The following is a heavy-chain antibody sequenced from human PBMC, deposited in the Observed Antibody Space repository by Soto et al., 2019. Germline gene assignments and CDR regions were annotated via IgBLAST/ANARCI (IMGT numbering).Heavy chain of an antibody. J-gene: IGHJ6*02. CDR2: IDPSDSYT. Sequence: LGESLKISCKGSGYSFTSYWISWVRQMPGKGLEWMGRIDPSDSYTNYSPSFQGHVTISADKSISTAYLQWSSLKASDTAMYYCARPYYYGSGSSDSDYYYYGMDVWGQGTTVTVSS. CDR1: GYSFTSYW. V-gene: IGHV5-10-1*01. CDR3: ARPYYYGSGSSDSDYYYYGMDV. D-gene: IGHD3-10*01.